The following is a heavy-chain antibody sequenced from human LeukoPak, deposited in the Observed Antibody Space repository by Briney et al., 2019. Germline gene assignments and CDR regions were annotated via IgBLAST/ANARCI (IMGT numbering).Heavy chain of an antibody. Sequence: SGALSHTCTVSGGSISSNAYLWGWVRQPPGKGRECIGSIRYSGTSSYNPALKSRVTISEDMYKNQFSLRLTSVTGADTAVYYCARHADSGFGELAFHFWGQGTLVTVSS. V-gene: IGHV4-39*01. CDR3: ARHADSGFGELAFHF. J-gene: IGHJ4*02. D-gene: IGHD3-10*01. CDR2: IRYSGTS. CDR1: GGSISSNAYL.